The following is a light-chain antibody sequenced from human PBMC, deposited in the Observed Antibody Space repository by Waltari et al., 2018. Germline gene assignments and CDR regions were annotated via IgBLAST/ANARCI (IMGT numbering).Light chain of an antibody. J-gene: IGKJ2*02. Sequence: EIVMTQSPATLSVSPGERATLSCRASPSIAGNLAWYQQKPGQPPRLLIYGASTRATGCPARFSGSGSGTEFTLTISSLQSEDFAVYYCEQYSNWPGTFGQGTKLEIK. V-gene: IGKV3-15*01. CDR2: GAS. CDR3: EQYSNWPGT. CDR1: PSIAGN.